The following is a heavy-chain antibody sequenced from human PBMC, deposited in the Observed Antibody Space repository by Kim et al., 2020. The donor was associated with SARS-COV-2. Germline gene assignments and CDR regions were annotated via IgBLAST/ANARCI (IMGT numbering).Heavy chain of an antibody. Sequence: GGSLRLSCAASGFTFSSYWMHWVRQAPGKGPVWVSRINSDGRSTSYADSVKGRFTISRDNAKNTLYLQMNSLRAEDTAVYYCSRVPRRATMVRGPMGWYFDYWGQGTLVTVSS. CDR3: SRVPRRATMVRGPMGWYFDY. CDR1: GFTFSSYW. D-gene: IGHD3-10*01. V-gene: IGHV3-74*01. J-gene: IGHJ4*02. CDR2: INSDGRST.